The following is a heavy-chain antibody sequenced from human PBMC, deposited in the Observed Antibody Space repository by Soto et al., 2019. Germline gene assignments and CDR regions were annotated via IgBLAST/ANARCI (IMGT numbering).Heavy chain of an antibody. D-gene: IGHD3-16*01. CDR2: ISVFNGNT. CDR3: GRDGSGGIMDS. V-gene: IGHV1-18*01. Sequence: QVQLVQSGAEVKKPGASVKVACKTSGYTFTVYGINWVRQAPGHGLEWMGWISVFNGNTKYGQNIQDRVIMTTDTSTSTTYMELRSLRSDDTAVYFCGRDGSGGIMDSWGQCTMLIVSS. CDR1: GYTFTVYG. J-gene: IGHJ3*01.